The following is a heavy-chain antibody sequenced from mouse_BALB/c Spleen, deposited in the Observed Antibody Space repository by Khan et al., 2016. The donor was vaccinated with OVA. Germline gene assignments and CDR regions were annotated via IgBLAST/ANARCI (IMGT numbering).Heavy chain of an antibody. J-gene: IGHJ2*02. CDR1: GYSITSDYA. D-gene: IGHD1-1*01. CDR2: ISYSGNT. V-gene: IGHV3-2*02. CDR3: ARVYGGDFDY. Sequence: EVELAESGPGLVKPSQSLSLTCTVTGYSITSDYAWNWIRQFPGNKLEWMGFISYSGNTKYNPSLKSRFSITRDTSKNQFFLQLNSVTTEDTATYYCARVYGGDFDYWGQGTSLTVSS.